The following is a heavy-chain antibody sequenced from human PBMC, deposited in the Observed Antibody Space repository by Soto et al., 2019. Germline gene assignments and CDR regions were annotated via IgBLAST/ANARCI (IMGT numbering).Heavy chain of an antibody. CDR2: MNPNSGNT. CDR1: GYTFTSYD. V-gene: IGHV1-8*01. CDR3: ARGGYYDFWSGYNWFDP. J-gene: IGHJ5*02. D-gene: IGHD3-3*01. Sequence: GASVKGSCEASGYTFTSYDINWVRQAPGQGLEWMGWMNPNSGNTGYAQKFQGRVTMTRNTSISTAYMELSSLRSEDTAVYYCARGGYYDFWSGYNWFDPWGQGTLVTVSS.